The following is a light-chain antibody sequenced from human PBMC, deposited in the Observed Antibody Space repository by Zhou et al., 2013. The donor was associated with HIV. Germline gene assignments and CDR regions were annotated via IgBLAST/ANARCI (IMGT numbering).Light chain of an antibody. Sequence: DVQLTQSPPTLSASVGDNVTITCRASRSVSPWLAWYQQKPGGAPKLLVYHASTLESRVPPRFSGRGSGAEFHLSIVGLQPEDFATYYCQYYGDSSRTFGRGTRVE. CDR1: RSVSPW. CDR3: QYYGDSSRT. V-gene: IGKV1-5*03. CDR2: HAS. J-gene: IGKJ4*02.